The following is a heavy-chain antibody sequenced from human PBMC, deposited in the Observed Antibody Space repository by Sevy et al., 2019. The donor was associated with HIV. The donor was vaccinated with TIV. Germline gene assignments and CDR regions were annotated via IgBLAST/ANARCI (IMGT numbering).Heavy chain of an antibody. Sequence: GGSLRLSCAASRFTVNNNYMTWVRQAPGKGLEGISIIYSDATTYHADSVKDRFNISRDNSKNKLYLQMNNLRVEDTAVYYCARGKTGYGYALSYWGQGTLVTVSS. J-gene: IGHJ4*02. D-gene: IGHD5-18*01. CDR2: IYSDATT. CDR3: ARGKTGYGYALSY. V-gene: IGHV3-66*01. CDR1: RFTVNNNY.